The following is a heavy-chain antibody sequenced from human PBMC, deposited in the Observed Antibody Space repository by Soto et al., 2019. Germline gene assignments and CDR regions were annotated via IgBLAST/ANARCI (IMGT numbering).Heavy chain of an antibody. D-gene: IGHD2-2*01. CDR3: ARQGPASILNTWFDP. CDR2: IYYSGST. V-gene: IGHV4-59*01. CDR1: GGSISSYY. J-gene: IGHJ5*02. Sequence: SETLSLTCTVPGGSISSYYWSWIRQPPGKGLEWIGYIYYSGSTNYNPSLKSRATISLDTSKNQFSLKLSSVTAADTAVYYCARQGPASILNTWFDPWGQGTLVTVS.